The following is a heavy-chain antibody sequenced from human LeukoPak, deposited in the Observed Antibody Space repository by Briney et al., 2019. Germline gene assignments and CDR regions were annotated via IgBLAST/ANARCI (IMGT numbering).Heavy chain of an antibody. Sequence: PSETLSLTCTVSGDSISSSYWNWIRRPPGKGLEWIGYFYYSGSTNYNPSLKSRVTISVDTSRNQFSLKLSSVTAADTAVYYCARHATAYSSSWFDYWGQGTLVTVSS. J-gene: IGHJ4*02. CDR2: FYYSGST. CDR1: GDSISSSY. CDR3: ARHATAYSSSWFDY. D-gene: IGHD6-13*01. V-gene: IGHV4-59*08.